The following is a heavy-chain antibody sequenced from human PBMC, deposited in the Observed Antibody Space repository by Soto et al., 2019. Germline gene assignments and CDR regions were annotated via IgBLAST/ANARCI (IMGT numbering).Heavy chain of an antibody. Sequence: PSETLSLTCTVSGGSINTFYWSWVRQPAGKGLEWIGRIFSSGSTSFNPSLESRVAMSVDTSKNHFSLNLSSVTAADMSVYYCAREGSYSAYNFAHGIQLWSFEFWGQGARVTVSS. D-gene: IGHD5-12*01. CDR1: GGSINTFY. CDR3: AREGSYSAYNFAHGIQLWSFEF. V-gene: IGHV4-4*07. CDR2: IFSSGST. J-gene: IGHJ4*02.